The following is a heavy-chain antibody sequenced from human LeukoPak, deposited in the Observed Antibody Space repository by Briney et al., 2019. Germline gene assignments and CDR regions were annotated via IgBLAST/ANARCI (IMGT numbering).Heavy chain of an antibody. D-gene: IGHD2-2*01. Sequence: QSGGSLRLSCAASGFTFSGSAMHWVRQASGKGLEWVGRIRSKANSYATAYAASVKGRFTISRDDSKNTAYLQMNSLKTEDTAVYYCTVNRGELVVPFYYYYMDVWGKGTTVTVSS. CDR1: GFTFSGSA. CDR2: IRSKANSYAT. CDR3: TVNRGELVVPFYYYYMDV. J-gene: IGHJ6*03. V-gene: IGHV3-73*01.